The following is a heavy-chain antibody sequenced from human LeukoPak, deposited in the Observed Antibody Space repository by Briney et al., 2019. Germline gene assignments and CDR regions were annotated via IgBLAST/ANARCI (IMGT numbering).Heavy chain of an antibody. CDR1: GFTFSSYW. V-gene: IGHV3-7*01. CDR3: ARVGTVRYCSSTSCYRYYMDV. CDR2: INQDGSEK. J-gene: IGHJ6*03. D-gene: IGHD2-2*01. Sequence: PGGSLRLSCAASGFTFSSYWMSWVRQAPGKGLEWVSNINQDGSEKYYVDSVKGRFTISRDNAKNSLNLQVSRLRAEDTAVYYCARVGTVRYCSSTSCYRYYMDVWGKGTTVTVPS.